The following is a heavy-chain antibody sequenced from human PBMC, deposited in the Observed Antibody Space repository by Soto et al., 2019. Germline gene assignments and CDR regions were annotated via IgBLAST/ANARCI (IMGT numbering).Heavy chain of an antibody. D-gene: IGHD3-10*01. J-gene: IGHJ6*02. CDR1: GVSFNNNG. Sequence: QVQLVQSGAEVKKPGSSVKVSCKTSGVSFNNNGIGWVRQAPGHGLEWMGGVSPPFRTSNYARKFQVRISITADASTGTVNMERRSLTSADTAQYYCARVLYYGSGSYAPDGMEVWGPGTTVTVSS. CDR2: VSPPFRTS. V-gene: IGHV1-69*01. CDR3: ARVLYYGSGSYAPDGMEV.